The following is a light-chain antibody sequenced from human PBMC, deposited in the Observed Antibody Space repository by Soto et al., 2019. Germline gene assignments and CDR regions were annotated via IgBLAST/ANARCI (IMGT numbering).Light chain of an antibody. CDR3: ISYTVSRSYV. CDR2: SVS. Sequence: SVLTQPASVSGSPGQSLTISCSGTSSDIGTYDHVAWFQQFPGKTPKLVIYSVSDRPSGVSYRFSGSKSGNTASLTISGLQADDEADYYCISYTVSRSYVFGTGTKVTVL. V-gene: IGLV2-14*01. J-gene: IGLJ1*01. CDR1: SSDIGTYDH.